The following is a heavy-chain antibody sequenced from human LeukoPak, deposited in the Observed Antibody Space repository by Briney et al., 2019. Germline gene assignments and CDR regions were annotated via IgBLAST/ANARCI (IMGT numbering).Heavy chain of an antibody. CDR3: ARDIVYLIDEDYG. D-gene: IGHD4-17*01. J-gene: IGHJ4*02. Sequence: SETLSLTCSVSSSSFNTYYGSWIRQPAGKALEWIGRIHTSGSADYSPSLQSRVTISVDMSKKEFSLKLTSVTAADTAVYYCARDIVYLIDEDYGWGQGILVTVSS. CDR1: SSSFNTYY. V-gene: IGHV4-4*07. CDR2: IHTSGSA.